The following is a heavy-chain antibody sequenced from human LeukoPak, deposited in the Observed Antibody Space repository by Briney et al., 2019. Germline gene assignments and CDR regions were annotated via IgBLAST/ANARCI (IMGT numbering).Heavy chain of an antibody. D-gene: IGHD3-22*01. CDR1: GGSISSYY. Sequence: PSETLSLTCTVSGGSISSYYWSWIRQPPGKGLEWVGYIYYSGSSNYNPSLKSRVTISVDTSKNQFSLKLSSVTAADTAGYYCARTTYYYDRSGYSYYFDYWGQGTLVTVSS. CDR3: ARTTYYYDRSGYSYYFDY. J-gene: IGHJ4*02. CDR2: IYYSGSS. V-gene: IGHV4-59*01.